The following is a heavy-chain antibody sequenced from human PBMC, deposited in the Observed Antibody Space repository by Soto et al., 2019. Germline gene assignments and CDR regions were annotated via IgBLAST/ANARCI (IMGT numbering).Heavy chain of an antibody. CDR1: GFTFSSYG. CDR2: IWYDGSNK. J-gene: IGHJ6*02. Sequence: QVQLVESGGGVVQPGRSLRLSCAASGFTFSSYGMHWVRQAPGKGLEWVAVIWYDGSNKYYADSVKGRFTISRDNSKNTLYLQMNSLRAEDTAVYYCASTNPGGVRRWLQRDYYYYYGMDVWGQGTTVTVSS. CDR3: ASTNPGGVRRWLQRDYYYYYGMDV. D-gene: IGHD3-22*01. V-gene: IGHV3-33*01.